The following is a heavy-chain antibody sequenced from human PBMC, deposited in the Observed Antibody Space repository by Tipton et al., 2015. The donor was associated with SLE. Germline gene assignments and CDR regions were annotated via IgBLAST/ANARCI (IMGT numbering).Heavy chain of an antibody. D-gene: IGHD4-11*01. V-gene: IGHV1-18*01. CDR3: ARDGSNRGVDYYYYYGMDV. Sequence: QSGAEVKKPGASVKVSCKASGYTFTSYGISWERQAPGQGLEWMGWISAYNGNTNYAQKLQGRVTMTTDTSTSTAYMELRSLRSDDTAVYYCARDGSNRGVDYYYYYGMDVWGQGTTVTVSS. CDR1: GYTFTSYG. J-gene: IGHJ6*02. CDR2: ISAYNGNT.